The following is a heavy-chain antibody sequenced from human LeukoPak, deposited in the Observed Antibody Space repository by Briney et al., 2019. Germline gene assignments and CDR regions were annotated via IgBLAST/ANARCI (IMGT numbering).Heavy chain of an antibody. Sequence: GRSLRLSCAASGFTFSSYGMRWVRQAPGKGLEWVAFISYDGRNKYYVDSVKGRFTISRDNSKNTLYLQMNSLRAEDTAVYYCVCGYSGLDVWGQGTTVTVSS. CDR1: GFTFSSYG. CDR2: ISYDGRNK. J-gene: IGHJ6*02. D-gene: IGHD5-12*01. V-gene: IGHV3-30*03. CDR3: VCGYSGLDV.